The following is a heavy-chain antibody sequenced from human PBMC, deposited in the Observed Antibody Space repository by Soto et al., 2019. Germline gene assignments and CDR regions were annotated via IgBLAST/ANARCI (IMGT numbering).Heavy chain of an antibody. D-gene: IGHD1-1*01. V-gene: IGHV4-61*05. CDR1: GGSISSSSYY. J-gene: IGHJ4*02. CDR3: ARRYGYSFDY. CDR2: IYYSGNT. Sequence: SETLSLTCTVSGGSISSSSYYWSWIRQPPGKGLEWIGYIYYSGNTNYNPSLKSRVTISVDTSKNQFSLKLSSVTAADTAVYYCARRYGYSFDYWGQGTLVTVS.